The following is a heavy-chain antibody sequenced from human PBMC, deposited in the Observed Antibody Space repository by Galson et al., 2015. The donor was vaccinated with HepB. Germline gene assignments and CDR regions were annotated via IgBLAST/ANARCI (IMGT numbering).Heavy chain of an antibody. Sequence: SLRLSCAVSGFTFSDYWMNWVRQAPGEGLEWVANIKHDGTEKYYVDSVKGRFTISRDNAKNSLYLQMNSLRAEETALYYCARGHIVGATMWGQGTLVTVSS. V-gene: IGHV3-7*03. D-gene: IGHD1-26*01. CDR1: GFTFSDYW. J-gene: IGHJ4*01. CDR2: IKHDGTEK. CDR3: ARGHIVGATM.